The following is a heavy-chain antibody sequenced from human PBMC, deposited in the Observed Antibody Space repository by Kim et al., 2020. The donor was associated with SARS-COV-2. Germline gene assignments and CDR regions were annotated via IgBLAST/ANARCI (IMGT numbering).Heavy chain of an antibody. J-gene: IGHJ3*02. D-gene: IGHD3-16*02. CDR3: ARDIYDYIWGSYRYPHAFDI. Sequence: RFTISRDNAKNTLYRQMNSLRAEDTAVYYCARDIYDYIWGSYRYPHAFDIWGQGTMVTVSS. V-gene: IGHV3-74*01.